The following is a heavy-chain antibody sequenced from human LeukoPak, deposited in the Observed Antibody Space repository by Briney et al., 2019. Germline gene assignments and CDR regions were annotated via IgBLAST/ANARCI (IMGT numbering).Heavy chain of an antibody. Sequence: GGSLRLSCAASGFTFSSYAMSWVRQAPGKGLEWVSAIRGGGSTYYADSVKGRFTISRDNSKNTLYLQMNSLRAEDTAVYYCGRGLYGGYSDYWGQGTLVTVSS. V-gene: IGHV3-23*01. CDR2: IRGGGST. J-gene: IGHJ4*02. CDR3: GRGLYGGYSDY. D-gene: IGHD4/OR15-4a*01. CDR1: GFTFSSYA.